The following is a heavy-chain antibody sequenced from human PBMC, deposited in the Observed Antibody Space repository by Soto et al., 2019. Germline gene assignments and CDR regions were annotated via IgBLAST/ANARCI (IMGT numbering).Heavy chain of an antibody. CDR2: IYWDDDK. Sequence: QITLKESGPALVKPTQTLTLTCTFSGFALSAGGVGVGWSRQPPGKALEWLAVIYWDDDKSWSRSLRDRLTITKDTSKNPVVLTMSNVDSLDTGTYYCARRRGGFCGAWTTPYFDYWVQGTLVNVSS. CDR1: GFALSAGGVG. V-gene: IGHV2-5*02. D-gene: IGHD3-10*01. J-gene: IGHJ4*02. CDR3: ARRRGGFCGAWTTPYFDY.